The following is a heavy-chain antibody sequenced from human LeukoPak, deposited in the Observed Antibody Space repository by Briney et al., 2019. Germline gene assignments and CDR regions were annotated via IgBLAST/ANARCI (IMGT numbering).Heavy chain of an antibody. Sequence: SETLSLTCAVYGGSFSGYYWSWIRQPPGKGLEWIGEINHSGSTNYNPSLKSRVTISVATSKNQFSLKLSSVTAADTAVYYCARAVAYYFDYWGQGTLVTVSS. CDR3: ARAVAYYFDY. CDR1: GGSFSGYY. CDR2: INHSGST. V-gene: IGHV4-34*01. D-gene: IGHD6-19*01. J-gene: IGHJ4*02.